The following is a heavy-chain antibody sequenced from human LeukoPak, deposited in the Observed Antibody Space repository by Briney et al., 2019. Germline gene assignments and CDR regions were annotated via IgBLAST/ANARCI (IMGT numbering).Heavy chain of an antibody. Sequence: GASVKVSCKASGYTFTGYYMHWVRQAPGQGLEWMGWINPNSGGTNYAQKFQGRVTMTRDTSISTAYMELSRLRSDDTAVYYCARAQSYLYSGYDYVYWGQGTLVTVSS. CDR3: ARAQSYLYSGYDYVY. CDR2: INPNSGGT. V-gene: IGHV1-2*02. D-gene: IGHD5-12*01. J-gene: IGHJ4*02. CDR1: GYTFTGYY.